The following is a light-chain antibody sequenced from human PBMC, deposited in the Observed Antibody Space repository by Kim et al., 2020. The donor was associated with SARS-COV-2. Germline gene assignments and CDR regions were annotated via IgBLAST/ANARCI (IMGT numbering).Light chain of an antibody. V-gene: IGLV3-1*01. CDR1: KLGNKY. CDR3: QAWERITAI. CDR2: QDG. J-gene: IGLJ2*01. Sequence: SYELTQPPSVSVSPGQTASISCSGDKLGNKYAYWYQQKPGQSPILVIYQDGKRPSGIPERFSGSNSGNTATLTITGTQAMDEADYYCQAWERITAIFGGGTQLTVL.